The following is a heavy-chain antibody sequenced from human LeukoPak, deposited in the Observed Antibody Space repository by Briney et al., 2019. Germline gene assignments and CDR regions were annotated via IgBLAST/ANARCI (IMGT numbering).Heavy chain of an antibody. D-gene: IGHD2-21*02. V-gene: IGHV4-39*01. CDR1: GGSISSSSYY. J-gene: IGHJ4*02. Sequence: PSETLSLTCTASGGSISSSSYYWVWLGPPPGQGLDWIGNIFDSGSTYYNASLKRRITISVDTSKNQFSLKLRSVTAADTAVYYCAGLVVGTATIDYWGQGTLVTVSS. CDR3: AGLVVGTATIDY. CDR2: IFDSGST.